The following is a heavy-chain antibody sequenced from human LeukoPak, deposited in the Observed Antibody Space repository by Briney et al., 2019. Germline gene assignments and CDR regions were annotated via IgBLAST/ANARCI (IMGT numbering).Heavy chain of an antibody. CDR2: IKQDGSEK. CDR3: AKEGFDS. V-gene: IGHV3-7*03. Sequence: GGSLRLSCAASGFIFRSYGMHWVRQAPGKGLEWVANIKQDGSEKYYVDSVKGRFTISRDNAKNSLYLQMNSLRAEDTAVYYCAKEGFDSWGQGTLVTVSS. J-gene: IGHJ4*02. CDR1: GFIFRSYG.